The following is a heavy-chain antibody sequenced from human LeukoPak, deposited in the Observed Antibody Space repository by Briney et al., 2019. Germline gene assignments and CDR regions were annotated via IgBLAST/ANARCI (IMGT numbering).Heavy chain of an antibody. CDR1: GFTFSSNS. CDR3: AKNLVAAAMDH. V-gene: IGHV3-30*02. D-gene: IGHD2-15*01. J-gene: IGHJ4*02. Sequence: GGSLRLPCAASGFTFSSNSMHWVRQAPGKGLEWVAFIRYDGSDKYYADSVKGRFAICRDNSKNTLCLQMSSLRAEDTAVYYCAKNLVAAAMDHWGQGTLVTVSS. CDR2: IRYDGSDK.